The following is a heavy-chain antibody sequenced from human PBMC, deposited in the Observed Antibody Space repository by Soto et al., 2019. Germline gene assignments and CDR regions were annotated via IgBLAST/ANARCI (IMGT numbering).Heavy chain of an antibody. CDR3: VRSPGGPSNYYYNMDV. V-gene: IGHV1-8*01. J-gene: IGHJ6*03. D-gene: IGHD3-10*01. CDR2: MNPISTNT. CDR1: GYSFISYD. Sequence: ASVKVSCKAAGYSFISYDMNWVRQATGQGLEWMGWMNPISTNTGYAQKFQGRVSMTRDNSISTAYMELSSLSSEDTAVYYCVRSPGGPSNYYYNMDVWGEGTTVTRLL.